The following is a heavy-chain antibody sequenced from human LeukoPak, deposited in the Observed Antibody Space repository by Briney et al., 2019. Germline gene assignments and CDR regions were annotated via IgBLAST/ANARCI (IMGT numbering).Heavy chain of an antibody. J-gene: IGHJ6*03. Sequence: ASVKVSCKASGYTFTRYYMHWVRRAPGQGLEWMGIINPSGGSTSYAQKFQGRVTMTRDMSTSTVYMEMSSLRSEDTAVYYCARDRDDDYGLGSYPTGYMDVWGKGTTVTVSS. CDR2: INPSGGST. CDR3: ARDRDDDYGLGSYPTGYMDV. V-gene: IGHV1-46*01. D-gene: IGHD3-16*02. CDR1: GYTFTRYY.